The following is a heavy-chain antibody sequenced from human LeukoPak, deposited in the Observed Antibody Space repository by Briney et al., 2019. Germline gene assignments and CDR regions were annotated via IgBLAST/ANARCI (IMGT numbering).Heavy chain of an antibody. Sequence: GASVKVSCKASGYTFTGYYMHWVRQAPGQGLEWMGWINPNSGGTNYAQKFQGRVTMTRDTSISTAYMELSSLRSEDTAVYYCARACRSDYDCFGSFDYWGQGTLVTVSS. V-gene: IGHV1-2*02. D-gene: IGHD5-12*01. CDR3: ARACRSDYDCFGSFDY. CDR1: GYTFTGYY. CDR2: INPNSGGT. J-gene: IGHJ4*02.